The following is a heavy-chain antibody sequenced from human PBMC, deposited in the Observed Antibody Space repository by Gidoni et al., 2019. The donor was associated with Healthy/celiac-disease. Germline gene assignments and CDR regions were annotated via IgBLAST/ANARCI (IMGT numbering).Heavy chain of an antibody. CDR2: ISYDGSNK. CDR1: GFTFSSYG. CDR3: AKDRVRIAVAAADY. Sequence: QVQLVESGGGVVQPGRSLRLYCAASGFTFSSYGTHWVRQAPGKGLEWVAVISYDGSNKYYADSVKGRFTISRDNSKNTLYLQMNSLRAEDTAVYYCAKDRVRIAVAAADYWGQGTLVTVSS. V-gene: IGHV3-30*18. D-gene: IGHD6-19*01. J-gene: IGHJ4*02.